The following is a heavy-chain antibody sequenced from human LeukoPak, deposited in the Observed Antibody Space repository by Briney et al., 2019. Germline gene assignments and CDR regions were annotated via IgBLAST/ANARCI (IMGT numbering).Heavy chain of an antibody. CDR1: GGSISSYY. D-gene: IGHD3-16*01. V-gene: IGHV4-59*01. Sequence: PSETLSLTCTVSGGSISSYYRSWIRQPPGKGLEWIGYIYYTGSTNYNPSLKSRVTLSVDTSKNQFSLKLTSVTAADTAVYYCARVKGGFDPWGQGTLVTVSS. J-gene: IGHJ5*02. CDR3: ARVKGGFDP. CDR2: IYYTGST.